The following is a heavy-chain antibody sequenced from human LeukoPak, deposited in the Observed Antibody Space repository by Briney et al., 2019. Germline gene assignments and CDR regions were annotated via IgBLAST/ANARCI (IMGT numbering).Heavy chain of an antibody. Sequence: SETLSLTCTVSGGSISSSSSYWGWIRQPPGKGLEWNGSIYYSGSTYYNPSLKSRVTISVDTSKNQFSLKLSSVTAADTAVYYCARRVGPNYYYYYMDVWGKGTTVTVSS. CDR2: IYYSGST. CDR3: ARRVGPNYYYYYMDV. CDR1: GGSISSSSSY. J-gene: IGHJ6*03. D-gene: IGHD1-26*01. V-gene: IGHV4-39*01.